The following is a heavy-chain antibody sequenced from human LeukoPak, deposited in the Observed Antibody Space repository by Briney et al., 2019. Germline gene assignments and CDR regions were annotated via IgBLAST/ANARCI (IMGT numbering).Heavy chain of an antibody. CDR3: ARVLTGDRHWYFDL. Sequence: PGGSLRLSCAASGFTVSSYSTNWVRQAPGKGLEWISYISSSSNTINYADSVKGRFTISRDNAKNSLYLQMNSLRDEDTAVYYCARVLTGDRHWYFDLWGRGTLVTVSS. J-gene: IGHJ2*01. CDR2: ISSSSNTI. D-gene: IGHD7-27*01. CDR1: GFTVSSYS. V-gene: IGHV3-48*02.